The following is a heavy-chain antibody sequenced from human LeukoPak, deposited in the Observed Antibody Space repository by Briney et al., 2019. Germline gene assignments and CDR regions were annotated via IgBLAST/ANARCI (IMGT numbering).Heavy chain of an antibody. Sequence: ASVKVSCKASGYTFTSYGISWVRQAPGQGLEWMGWISGYNGNTNYAHKLQGRVTMTTDTSTSTAYMELSSLRSEDTAVYYCARGPVDPYDNWFDPWGQGTLVTVSS. CDR1: GYTFTSYG. D-gene: IGHD4-23*01. V-gene: IGHV1-18*01. CDR3: ARGPVDPYDNWFDP. J-gene: IGHJ5*02. CDR2: ISGYNGNT.